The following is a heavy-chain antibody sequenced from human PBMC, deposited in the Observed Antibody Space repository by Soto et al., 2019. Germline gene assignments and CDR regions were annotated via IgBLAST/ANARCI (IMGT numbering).Heavy chain of an antibody. J-gene: IGHJ3*02. V-gene: IGHV1-69*13. CDR2: IIPIFGTA. Sequence: SVKVSCKASGGTFSSYAISWVRQAPGQGLEWMGGIIPIFGTANYAQKFQGRVTITADESTSTAYMELSSLRSEDTAVYYCARRRRDGYNFDAFDIWGQGTMVTVSS. CDR3: ARRRRDGYNFDAFDI. D-gene: IGHD5-12*01. CDR1: GGTFSSYA.